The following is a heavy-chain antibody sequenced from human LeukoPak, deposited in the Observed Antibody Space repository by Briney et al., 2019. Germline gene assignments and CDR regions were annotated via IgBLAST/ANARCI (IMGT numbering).Heavy chain of an antibody. CDR2: ISSSSSYI. J-gene: IGHJ4*02. D-gene: IGHD3-10*01. CDR3: ARGGSVVFDY. V-gene: IGHV3-21*01. CDR1: GFTFSSYS. Sequence: GGSMRLSSAAYGFTFSSYSMKWDRQAAGKVLEWVSSISSSSSYIYYADSVRGRFTISRDNAKTSLYLQMNSLRAEDTAVYYCARGGSVVFDYWGQGTLVTVSS.